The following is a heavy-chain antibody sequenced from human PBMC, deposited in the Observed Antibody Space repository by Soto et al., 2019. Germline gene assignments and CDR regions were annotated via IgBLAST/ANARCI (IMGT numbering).Heavy chain of an antibody. V-gene: IGHV3-23*01. Sequence: EVQLLESGGGLVQPGGSLRLSCAASGFTFSSYAMSWVRQAPGKGLEWVSAISGSGGSTYYADSVKGRFTISRDNSTNTLYLQMNSLRAEDTAVYYCAKGLTYYDFWSGYSDYYYYYMDVWGKGTTVTVSS. J-gene: IGHJ6*03. CDR3: AKGLTYYDFWSGYSDYYYYYMDV. CDR1: GFTFSSYA. D-gene: IGHD3-3*01. CDR2: ISGSGGST.